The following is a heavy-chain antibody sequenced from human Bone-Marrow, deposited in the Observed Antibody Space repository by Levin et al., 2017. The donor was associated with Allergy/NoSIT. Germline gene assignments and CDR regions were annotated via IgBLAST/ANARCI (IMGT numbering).Heavy chain of an antibody. CDR1: GSTFNNAW. CDR3: FTLFGVIMTDAFDV. Sequence: GGSLRLSCAASGSTFNNAWMSWVRQAPGKGPEWIGRIKRQAEGATTEYSAPAQGRFTILRDDSINKVYLELSSLQTEDTAMYYCFTLFGVIMTDAFDVWGQGTMVIVSS. D-gene: IGHD3-3*01. J-gene: IGHJ3*01. CDR2: IKRQAEGATT. V-gene: IGHV3-15*01.